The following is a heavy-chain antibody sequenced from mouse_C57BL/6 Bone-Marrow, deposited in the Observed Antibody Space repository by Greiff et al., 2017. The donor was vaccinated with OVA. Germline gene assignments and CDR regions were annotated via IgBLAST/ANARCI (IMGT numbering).Heavy chain of an antibody. D-gene: IGHD1-1*01. V-gene: IGHV10-1*01. CDR3: SSTVVARDAMDY. CDR2: IRSKSNNYAT. J-gene: IGHJ4*01. CDR1: GFSFNTYA. Sequence: EVNLVESGGGLVQPKGSLKLSCAASGFSFNTYAMNWVRQAPGKGLEWVARIRSKSNNYATYYADSVKDRFTISRDDSESMLYLQMNNLKTEDTAMYYCSSTVVARDAMDYWGQGTSVTVSS.